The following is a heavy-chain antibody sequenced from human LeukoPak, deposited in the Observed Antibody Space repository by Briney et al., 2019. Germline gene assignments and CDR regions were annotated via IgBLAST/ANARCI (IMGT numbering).Heavy chain of an antibody. J-gene: IGHJ5*02. Sequence: SGGSLRLSCASSEFSISDYSMNWVRQAPGKGLEWVSCISSSSSDVYYADSVKGRFTISRDNAKSSLYLQMNSLRVEDTAVYYCARSKFPWGQGTLVTVSS. CDR3: ARSKFP. CDR1: EFSISDYS. V-gene: IGHV3-21*01. CDR2: ISSSSSDV.